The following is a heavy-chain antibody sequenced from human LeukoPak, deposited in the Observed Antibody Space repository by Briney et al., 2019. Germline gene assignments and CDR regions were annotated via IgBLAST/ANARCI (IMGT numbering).Heavy chain of an antibody. J-gene: IGHJ6*02. CDR2: ISSSSSYI. V-gene: IGHV3-21*01. Sequence: GSLSLSCAAPGFPFSSYSMNWVRQAPGKGLEWVSSISSSSSYIYYADSVKGRFTISRDNAKNSLYLQMNSLRAEDTAVYYCARPYYDFWSGHCLYGMDVWGQGTTVTVSS. CDR3: ARPYYDFWSGHCLYGMDV. CDR1: GFPFSSYS. D-gene: IGHD3-3*01.